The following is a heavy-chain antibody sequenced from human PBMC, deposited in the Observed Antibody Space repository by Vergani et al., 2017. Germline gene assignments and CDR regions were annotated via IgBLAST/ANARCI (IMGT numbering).Heavy chain of an antibody. Sequence: QVQLVQSGAAVKKPGASVKVSCKASGYPFTSYGISWVRQAPGQGLEWMGWISAYNGNTNYAQKLQGRVTMTTDTSTSTAYMELRSLRSDDQAVYYCARTSTYSSIWYVTDYWGQGTLVTVSS. CDR2: ISAYNGNT. J-gene: IGHJ4*02. CDR1: GYPFTSYG. V-gene: IGHV1-18*01. CDR3: ARTSTYSSIWYVTDY. D-gene: IGHD6-13*01.